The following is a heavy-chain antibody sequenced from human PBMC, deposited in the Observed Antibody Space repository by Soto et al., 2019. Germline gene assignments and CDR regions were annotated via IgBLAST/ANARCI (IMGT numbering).Heavy chain of an antibody. CDR3: ARGGAPIDY. V-gene: IGHV1-18*01. CDR2: ISAYNGNT. Sequence: QVQLVQSGAEVKKPGASVKVSCKASGYTFTNFGISWVRQAPGQGLEWMGWISAYNGNTNYAQNFQGRVTMTTDTSTSPAYMELRSLRPDETAVYYCARGGAPIDYWCQGTLVTVSS. J-gene: IGHJ4*02. CDR1: GYTFTNFG. D-gene: IGHD3-16*01.